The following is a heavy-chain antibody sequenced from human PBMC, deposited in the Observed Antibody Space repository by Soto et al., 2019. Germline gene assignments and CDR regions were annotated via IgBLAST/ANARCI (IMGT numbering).Heavy chain of an antibody. CDR1: GFTFSSYA. V-gene: IGHV3-23*01. CDR3: AKDLGYYDSSGYYTSTWFDP. Sequence: EVQLLESGGGLVQPGGSLRLSCAASGFTFSSYAMSWVRQAPGKGLEWVSAISGSGGSTYYADSVKGRFTISRDNSKNTLYLQMKSLRAEETAVYYCAKDLGYYDSSGYYTSTWFDPWGQGTLVTVSS. D-gene: IGHD3-22*01. CDR2: ISGSGGST. J-gene: IGHJ5*02.